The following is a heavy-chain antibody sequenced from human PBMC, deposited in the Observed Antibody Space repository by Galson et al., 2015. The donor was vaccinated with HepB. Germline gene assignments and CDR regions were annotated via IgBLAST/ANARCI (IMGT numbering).Heavy chain of an antibody. J-gene: IGHJ3*02. V-gene: IGHV3-21*04. CDR2: ISSSSSYI. CDR1: GFTFSSYS. CDR3: ARAFNLAVVSAFDI. D-gene: IGHD2-15*01. Sequence: SLRLSCAASGFTFSSYSMNWVRQAPGKGLEWVSSISSSSSYIYYADSVKGRFTISRDNAKNSLYLQMNSLRAEDTAVYYCARAFNLAVVSAFDIWGQGTMVTVSS.